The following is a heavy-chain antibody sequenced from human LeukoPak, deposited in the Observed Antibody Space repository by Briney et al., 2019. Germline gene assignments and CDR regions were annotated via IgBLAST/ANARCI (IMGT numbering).Heavy chain of an antibody. J-gene: IGHJ4*02. CDR2: ISSNGGST. CDR1: GFTFSSYS. Sequence: GGSLRLSCAASGFTFSSYSMHWVRQAPGKGLEYVSAISSNGGSTHYANSVMGRFTISRDNSKTTLFLQMNSLKAEDTAVYCCATGGRSGVALEQWGQGTLVTVSS. D-gene: IGHD3-3*01. CDR3: ATGGRSGVALEQ. V-gene: IGHV3-64*01.